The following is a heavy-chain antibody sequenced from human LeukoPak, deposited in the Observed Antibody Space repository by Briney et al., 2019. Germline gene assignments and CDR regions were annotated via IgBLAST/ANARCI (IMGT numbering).Heavy chain of an antibody. V-gene: IGHV4-59*08. D-gene: IGHD3-9*01. CDR2: IYYSGST. CDR3: AGGRYYDIFNP. Sequence: SETLSLTCTVSGGSISSYYWSWIRQPPGKGLEWIGYIYYSGSTNYNPSLKSRVTISVDTSKNQFSLKLSSVTAADTAVYYCAGGRYYDIFNPWGQGTLVTVPS. J-gene: IGHJ5*02. CDR1: GGSISSYY.